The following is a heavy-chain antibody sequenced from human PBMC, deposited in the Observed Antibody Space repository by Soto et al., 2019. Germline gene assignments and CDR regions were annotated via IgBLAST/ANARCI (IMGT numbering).Heavy chain of an antibody. J-gene: IGHJ4*02. CDR3: ARASVGIFGVAGSFDY. V-gene: IGHV4-59*01. D-gene: IGHD3-3*01. CDR1: GGSISSYY. Sequence: SETLSLTCTVSGGSISSYYWSWIRQPPGKGLEWIGYIYYSGSTNYNPSLKSRVTISVDTSKNQFSLKLSSVTAADTAVYYCARASVGIFGVAGSFDYWGQGTLVTVS. CDR2: IYYSGST.